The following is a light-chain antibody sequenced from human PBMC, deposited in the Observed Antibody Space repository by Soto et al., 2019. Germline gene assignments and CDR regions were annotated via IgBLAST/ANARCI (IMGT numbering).Light chain of an antibody. CDR2: GAS. CDR3: QQRSVWPWT. CDR1: QSVSSSY. J-gene: IGKJ1*01. Sequence: EIVLTQSPGTLSLSPGERATLSCRASQSVSSSYLACYQHKPGQAPRLLIYGASSSATGIPDRFSGSGSGTDFTLTISRLEPEDFAVFYCQQRSVWPWTFGQGTKVEIK. V-gene: IGKV3D-20*02.